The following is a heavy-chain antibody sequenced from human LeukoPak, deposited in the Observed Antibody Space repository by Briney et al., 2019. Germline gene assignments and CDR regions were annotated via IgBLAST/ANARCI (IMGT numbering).Heavy chain of an antibody. CDR2: IYYSGST. Sequence: PSETLSLTCTVSGGSISSYYWSWIRQPPGKGLEWIGYIYYSGSTNYNPSLKSRVTISVDTSKNQFSLKLSSVTAADTAVYYCARRGAGVVAATRFENWFDPWGQGTLVTVSS. V-gene: IGHV4-59*01. J-gene: IGHJ5*02. CDR3: ARRGAGVVAATRFENWFDP. CDR1: GGSISSYY. D-gene: IGHD2-15*01.